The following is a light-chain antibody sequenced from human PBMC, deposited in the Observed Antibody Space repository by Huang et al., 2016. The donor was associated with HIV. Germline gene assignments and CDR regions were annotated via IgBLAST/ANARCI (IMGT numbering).Light chain of an antibody. Sequence: DIQMTQSPSSLSASVGDRVTITCQASQDIRNDLNWYQQKPGKAPKLLIFDASNLETAVPSRFSGRGSGTDFTLTINSLQPEDVATYYCHHYDNLPVFGPGTTVNIK. V-gene: IGKV1-33*01. J-gene: IGKJ3*01. CDR2: DAS. CDR3: HHYDNLPV. CDR1: QDIRND.